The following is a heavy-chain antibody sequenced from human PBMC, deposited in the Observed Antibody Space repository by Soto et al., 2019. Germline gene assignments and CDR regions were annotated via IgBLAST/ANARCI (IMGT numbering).Heavy chain of an antibody. J-gene: IGHJ6*02. Sequence: RGESLKISCKGSGYSFTSYWIGWVRQMPGKGLEWMGIIYPGDSDTRYSPSFQGQVTISADKSISTAYLQWSSLKASDTAMYYCARQQLARTGGYYYYGMDVWGQGNTVTVSS. V-gene: IGHV5-51*01. D-gene: IGHD6-13*01. CDR2: IYPGDSDT. CDR3: ARQQLARTGGYYYYGMDV. CDR1: GYSFTSYW.